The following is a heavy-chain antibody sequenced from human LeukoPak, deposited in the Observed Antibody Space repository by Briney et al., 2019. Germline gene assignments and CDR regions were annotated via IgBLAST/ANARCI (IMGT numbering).Heavy chain of an antibody. CDR3: ARDSRGVNYYYYMDV. D-gene: IGHD3-10*01. CDR1: GYTFTSYD. CDR2: MNPNSGNT. J-gene: IGHJ6*03. V-gene: IGHV1-8*01. Sequence: ASVKVSCKASGYTFTSYDINWVRQATGQGLEWMGWMNPNSGNTGYAQKFQGRVTMTRNTSISTAYMELSSLRSEDTAVYYCARDSRGVNYYYYMDVWGKGTTVTVSS.